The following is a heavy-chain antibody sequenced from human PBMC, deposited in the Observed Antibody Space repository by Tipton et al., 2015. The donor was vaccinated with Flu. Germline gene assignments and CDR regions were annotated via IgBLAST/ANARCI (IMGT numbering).Heavy chain of an antibody. Sequence: TLSLTCTVSGGSISHGGAYWSWVRQPPGKGLEWIGNVHQTGSTYYNPSLRSRVTIAVDRPKNQFSLRLTSVTAADTAVYYCARHTGDSVRGVIDYWGQGTLVTVSS. CDR2: VHQTGST. CDR3: ARHTGDSVRGVIDY. J-gene: IGHJ4*02. D-gene: IGHD3-10*02. V-gene: IGHV4-39*01. CDR1: GGSISHGGAY.